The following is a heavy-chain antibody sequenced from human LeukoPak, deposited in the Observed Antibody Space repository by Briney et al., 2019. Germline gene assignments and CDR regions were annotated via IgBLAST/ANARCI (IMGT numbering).Heavy chain of an antibody. CDR1: GDSVSSNSAA. CDR2: TYYRSKWYN. Sequence: SQTLSLTCAISGDSVSSNSAAWNWIRQSPSRGLEWLGRTYYRSKWYNDYAVSVKSRITINPDTSKNQFSLQLNSVTPEDTAVYYCARESRAKGWFGIRDAFDIWGQGTMVTVSS. D-gene: IGHD3-10*01. V-gene: IGHV6-1*01. CDR3: ARESRAKGWFGIRDAFDI. J-gene: IGHJ3*02.